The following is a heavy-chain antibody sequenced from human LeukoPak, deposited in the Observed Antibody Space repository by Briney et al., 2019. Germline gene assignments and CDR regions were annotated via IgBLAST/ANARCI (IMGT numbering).Heavy chain of an antibody. J-gene: IGHJ4*02. CDR3: TRRYYDSSGPAPRLIDY. CDR2: IRSKANSYAT. D-gene: IGHD3-22*01. Sequence: GGSLRLSCAASGFTFSGSAMHWVRQASGKGLEWVGRIRSKANSYATAYAASVKGRFTISRDDSKNTAYLQMNSLKTEDTAVYYCTRRYYDSSGPAPRLIDYWGQGTLVTVSS. V-gene: IGHV3-73*01. CDR1: GFTFSGSA.